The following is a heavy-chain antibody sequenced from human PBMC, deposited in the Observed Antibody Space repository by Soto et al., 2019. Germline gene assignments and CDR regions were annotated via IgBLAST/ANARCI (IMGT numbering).Heavy chain of an antibody. J-gene: IGHJ6*03. CDR2: INGKXDIT. Sequence: EVQLXXSGGGVVRPXGSLXLSCVASGFTFDDHGMTWVRQVPGKGLEWVSSINGKXDITGYGDSVKGRFTXXXXXAQXXXXXXXXXXXXXXXALXHCAXDAXXPEGYYYMDVWGEGTTXXVSS. CDR1: GFTFDDHG. V-gene: IGHV3-20*01. CDR3: AXDAXXPEGYYYMDV.